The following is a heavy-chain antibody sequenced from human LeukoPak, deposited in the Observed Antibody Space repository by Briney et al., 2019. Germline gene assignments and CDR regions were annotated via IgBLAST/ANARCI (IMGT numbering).Heavy chain of an antibody. Sequence: GGSLRLSCAASGFTFSIYTMNWVRQAPGKGLEWVSSISSSNSYIYYADSVKGRFTIPRDNSKNTLYLQMNSLRAEDTAVYYCSGYYTVGGHNWFDPWGQGTLVTVSS. D-gene: IGHD3-3*01. CDR3: SGYYTVGGHNWFDP. CDR2: ISSSNSYI. J-gene: IGHJ5*02. V-gene: IGHV3-21*04. CDR1: GFTFSIYT.